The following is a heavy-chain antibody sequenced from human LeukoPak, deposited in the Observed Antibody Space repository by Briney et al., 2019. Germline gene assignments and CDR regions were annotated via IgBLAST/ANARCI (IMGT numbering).Heavy chain of an antibody. V-gene: IGHV1-18*01. Sequence: ASVKVSCKASGYTFTSYGISWVRQAPGQGLEWMGWISAYNGNTNYAQKLQGRVTMTTDTSTSTAYVELRSLRSDDTAVYYCARDSSAYYYDSSGYYLGIKSYYFDYWGQGTLVTVSS. CDR2: ISAYNGNT. J-gene: IGHJ4*02. CDR1: GYTFTSYG. D-gene: IGHD3-22*01. CDR3: ARDSSAYYYDSSGYYLGIKSYYFDY.